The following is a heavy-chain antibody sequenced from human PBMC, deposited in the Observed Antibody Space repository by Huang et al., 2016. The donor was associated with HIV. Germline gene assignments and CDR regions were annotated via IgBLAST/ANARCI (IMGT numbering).Heavy chain of an antibody. CDR3: AKDTYYDILTAYYSYFDY. CDR1: GFTFDDYA. J-gene: IGHJ4*02. D-gene: IGHD3-9*01. V-gene: IGHV3-9*01. Sequence: EVQLVESGGGLVQPGRSLRLSCAASGFTFDDYAIHWVRQADGKGLEWVSGISWNSDSIGYADSVKGRCPISRDNAKNSLYLQMNSLRAEDTALYYCAKDTYYDILTAYYSYFDYWGQGTLVTVSS. CDR2: ISWNSDSI.